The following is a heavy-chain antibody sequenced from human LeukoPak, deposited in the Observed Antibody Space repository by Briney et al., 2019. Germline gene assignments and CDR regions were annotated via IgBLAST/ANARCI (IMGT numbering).Heavy chain of an antibody. Sequence: SETLSLTCTVSGGSISSSSYYWGWIRQPPGKGLEWIGSIYYSGSTYYNPSLKSRVTISVDTSKNQFSLKLSSVTAADTAVYYCAREHDYAEDAFDIWGQGTMVTVSS. V-gene: IGHV4-39*07. CDR1: GGSISSSSYY. J-gene: IGHJ3*02. D-gene: IGHD4-17*01. CDR3: AREHDYAEDAFDI. CDR2: IYYSGST.